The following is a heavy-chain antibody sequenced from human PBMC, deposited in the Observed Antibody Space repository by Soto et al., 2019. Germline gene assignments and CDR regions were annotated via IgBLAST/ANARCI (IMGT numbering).Heavy chain of an antibody. CDR2: IYYSGST. CDR3: ARHLGPGYYSYYGMDV. D-gene: IGHD3-16*01. J-gene: IGHJ6*02. V-gene: IGHV4-59*08. CDR1: GGSISSYY. Sequence: QVQLQESGPGLVKPSETLSLTCTVSGGSISSYYWSWIRQPPGKGLEWIGYIYYSGSTNYNPSLKSRVTISVDTSKNQFSLKLSSVTAADTAVYYCARHLGPGYYSYYGMDVWGQGTTVTVSS.